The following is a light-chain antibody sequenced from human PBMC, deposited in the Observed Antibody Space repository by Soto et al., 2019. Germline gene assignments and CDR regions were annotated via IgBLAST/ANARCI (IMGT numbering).Light chain of an antibody. CDR3: LHEALFPYS. CDR1: QAIRND. V-gene: IGKV1-6*01. CDR2: GIS. Sequence: IQMTQSPSSLSASVGDTVTFTCRASQAIRNDLGWFQQRPGKPPKLLIYGISILQTGVPSRFSGSGSGTDFTRTISGLQPEDFATYYCLHEALFPYSFGQGTRLEI. J-gene: IGKJ2*03.